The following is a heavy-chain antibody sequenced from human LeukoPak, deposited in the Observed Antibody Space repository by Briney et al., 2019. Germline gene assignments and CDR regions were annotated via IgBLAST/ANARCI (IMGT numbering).Heavy chain of an antibody. D-gene: IGHD3-16*01. J-gene: IGHJ4*02. CDR3: ARSPITFGGVKTPDY. CDR1: GYTFTGYY. Sequence: GASVKVSCKASGYTFTGYYMHWVRQAPGQGLEWMGWINPNSGNTGYAQKFQGRVTMTRNTSISTAYMELSSLRSEDTAVYYCARSPITFGGVKTPDYWGQGTLVTVSS. V-gene: IGHV1-8*02. CDR2: INPNSGNT.